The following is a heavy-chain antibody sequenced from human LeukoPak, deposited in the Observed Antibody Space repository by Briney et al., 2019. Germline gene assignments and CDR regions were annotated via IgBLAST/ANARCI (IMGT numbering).Heavy chain of an antibody. CDR3: ARTAHDSSGYYYYFDY. CDR2: ISSSSSYI. J-gene: IGHJ4*02. V-gene: IGHV3-21*01. Sequence: PGGSLRLSCALSGFTFSSYSMNWVRQAPGKGLEWVSSISSSSSYIYYADSVKCRFTISRDNAKNSLYLQMNSLRAEDTAVYYCARTAHDSSGYYYYFDYWGQGTLVTVSS. CDR1: GFTFSSYS. D-gene: IGHD3-22*01.